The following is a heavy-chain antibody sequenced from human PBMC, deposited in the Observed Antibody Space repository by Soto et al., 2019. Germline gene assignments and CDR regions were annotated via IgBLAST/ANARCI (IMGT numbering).Heavy chain of an antibody. J-gene: IGHJ4*02. V-gene: IGHV3-30*18. CDR1: GFTYSDYY. Sequence: GGSLRLSCAGSGFTYSDYYMSWIRQAPGKGLEWVAAISHDGTNKNYGDSVKGRFTISRDNSKKTLYLQMNSLRPEDTALYYCAKDEYYYSRSGYYIFDSWGQGTLVTVSS. D-gene: IGHD3-22*01. CDR3: AKDEYYYSRSGYYIFDS. CDR2: ISHDGTNK.